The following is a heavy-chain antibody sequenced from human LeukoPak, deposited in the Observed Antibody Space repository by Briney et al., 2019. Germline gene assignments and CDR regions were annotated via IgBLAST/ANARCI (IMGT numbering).Heavy chain of an antibody. CDR2: IYPGGTS. J-gene: IGHJ4*02. CDR1: GFTVSSKH. D-gene: IGHD3-22*01. Sequence: GVSLRLSCAASGFTVSSKHMNWVRQAPGKGPEWVSVIYPGGTSYYADSVKGRFTISRDTSKNTLHLEMNNLRAEDTAVYYCARTVVYYYDSSGPFDYWGQGTLVTVSS. CDR3: ARTVVYYYDSSGPFDY. V-gene: IGHV3-53*01.